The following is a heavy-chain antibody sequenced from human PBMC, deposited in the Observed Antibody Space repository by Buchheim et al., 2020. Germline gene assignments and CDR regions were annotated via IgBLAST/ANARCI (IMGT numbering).Heavy chain of an antibody. D-gene: IGHD6-13*01. CDR3: SKGARDAAAAGTNYDNGMDV. J-gene: IGHJ6*02. V-gene: IGHV1-69*12. CDR1: GGTSSSYV. Sequence: QVQLVQSGAEVKKPGSSVKVSSKASGGTSSSYVLSWVRQALGHGLEWMGGIIPIFGTANYDQKFQGRVTITADESTSKAYMELSNLRSEDSAVYDVSKGARDAAAAGTNYDNGMDVWGQGTT. CDR2: IIPIFGTA.